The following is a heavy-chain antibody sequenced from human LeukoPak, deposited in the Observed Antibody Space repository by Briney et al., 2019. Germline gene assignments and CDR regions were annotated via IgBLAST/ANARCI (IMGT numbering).Heavy chain of an antibody. D-gene: IGHD6-19*01. Sequence: PSETLSLTCTVSGGSISTYYWSWIRQPPGKGLEWIADISDSGGTNYNPSLESRVTVSIDSSENQFSLKLSSVTAADTAVFYCARSPHNSAWYEKWFDPWGQGTLVTVSS. CDR1: GGSISTYY. J-gene: IGHJ5*02. V-gene: IGHV4-59*12. CDR3: ARSPHNSAWYEKWFDP. CDR2: ISDSGGT.